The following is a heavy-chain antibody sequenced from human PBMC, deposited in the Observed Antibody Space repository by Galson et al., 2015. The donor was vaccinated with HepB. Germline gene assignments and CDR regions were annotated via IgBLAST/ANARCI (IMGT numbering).Heavy chain of an antibody. J-gene: IGHJ4*02. V-gene: IGHV3-48*01. D-gene: IGHD2-8*01. CDR2: ISSSSSTI. CDR1: GFTFSSYS. Sequence: SLRLSCAASGFTFSSYSMNWVRQAPGKGLEWVSYISSSSSTIYYADSVKGRFTISRDNAKNSLYLQMNSLRAEDTAVYYCARDTLGTNDYWGQGTLVTVSS. CDR3: ARDTLGTNDY.